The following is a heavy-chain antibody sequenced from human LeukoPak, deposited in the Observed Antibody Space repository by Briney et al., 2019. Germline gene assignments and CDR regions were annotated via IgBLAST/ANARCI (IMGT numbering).Heavy chain of an antibody. J-gene: IGHJ6*03. D-gene: IGHD3-3*01. CDR1: GDSISRYY. CDR2: IYNGGII. CDR3: ARVFGHGRDYYYYQMNV. V-gene: IGHV4-4*07. Sequence: SETLSLTCTVSGDSISRYYWSWIRQPAGKGLEWIGRIYNGGIITYNPSLKSRVTMSIDTSNNQFSLRLRFVTAADTAVYYCARVFGHGRDYYYYQMNVWGKGTTVTVSS.